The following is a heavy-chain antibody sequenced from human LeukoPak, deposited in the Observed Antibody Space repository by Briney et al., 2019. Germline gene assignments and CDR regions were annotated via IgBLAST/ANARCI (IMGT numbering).Heavy chain of an antibody. J-gene: IGHJ5*02. V-gene: IGHV1-3*01. CDR3: VRDAEGAGISVNFWFDP. D-gene: IGHD1-14*01. CDR2: INAGNGNT. CDR1: GYTFTSYA. Sequence: ASVKVSCKASGYTFTSYAMHWVRQAPGQRLEWMGWINAGNGNTKYSQKFQGRVTMTRDTYTSTAYMELRGLRPEDTAVYYCVRDAEGAGISVNFWFDPWGQGTLVTVSS.